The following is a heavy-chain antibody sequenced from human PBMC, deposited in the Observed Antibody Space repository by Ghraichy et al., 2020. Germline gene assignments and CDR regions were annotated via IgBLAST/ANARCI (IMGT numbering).Heavy chain of an antibody. CDR2: ISSSSSYI. Sequence: GGSLRLSCAASGFTFSSYSMNWVRQAPGKGLEWVSSISSSSSYIYYADSVKGRFTISRDNAKNSLYLQMNSLRAEDMAVYYCARGMNTVFDYWGQGTLVTVSS. J-gene: IGHJ4*02. CDR3: ARGMNTVFDY. CDR1: GFTFSSYS. D-gene: IGHD1/OR15-1a*01. V-gene: IGHV3-21*04.